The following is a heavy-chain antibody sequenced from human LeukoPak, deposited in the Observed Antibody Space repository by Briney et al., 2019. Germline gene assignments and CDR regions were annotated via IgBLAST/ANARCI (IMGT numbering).Heavy chain of an antibody. D-gene: IGHD1-14*01. CDR1: VYTFTGYY. CDR3: ARAIITSQNI. J-gene: IGHJ4*02. CDR2: INPNSGGT. Sequence: GASVKVSCKASVYTFTGYYMHWVRQAAAQGREWMVWINPNSGGTNYAQKFQGRVTMTRDTSISTAYMELSRLRSDDTAVYYCARAIITSQNIWGQGTLVTVSS. V-gene: IGHV1-2*02.